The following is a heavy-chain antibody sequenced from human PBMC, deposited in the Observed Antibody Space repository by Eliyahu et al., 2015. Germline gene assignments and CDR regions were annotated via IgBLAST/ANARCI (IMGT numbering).Heavy chain of an antibody. J-gene: IGHJ4*02. CDR2: ISYDGSNK. CDR1: GFPFSSXG. V-gene: IGHV3-30*03. D-gene: IGHD2-21*02. Sequence: QVQLVXSGGGVVQPGRSLRLPCAAXGFPFSSXGMHWVRQGPRKGVEWVAVISYDGSNKYYADSVKGRFTISRDNSKNTLYLQMNSLRAEDTAVYYCARDPLAYCGGDCYSFDYWGQGTLVTVSS. CDR3: ARDPLAYCGGDCYSFDY.